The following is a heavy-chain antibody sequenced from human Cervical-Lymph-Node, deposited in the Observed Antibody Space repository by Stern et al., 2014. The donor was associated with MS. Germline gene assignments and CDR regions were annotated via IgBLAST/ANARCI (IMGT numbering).Heavy chain of an antibody. J-gene: IGHJ4*02. Sequence: QMQLVQSGPGLAKPSETLSLTCTVSGGSISNYYWSWIRQPPGKGLEWIGYIYYSGSTNFNPSPKTRVAMSVDTPKDQFSLNLTSVTAADTGVYYCARRGTTGIDYWGQGTLVTVSS. V-gene: IGHV4-59*08. CDR3: ARRGTTGIDY. CDR1: GGSISNYY. D-gene: IGHD4-17*01. CDR2: IYYSGST.